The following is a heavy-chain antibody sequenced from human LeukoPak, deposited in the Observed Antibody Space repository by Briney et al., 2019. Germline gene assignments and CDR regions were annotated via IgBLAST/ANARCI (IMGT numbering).Heavy chain of an antibody. Sequence: GGSLRLSCAASGFTFSSYWMSWVRQAPGKGLEWVANIKQDGSGKYYVDSVKGRFTISRDNAKNSLYLQMNSLRAEDTAVYYCARDEGTEPPPRGWSSWYYYGMDVWGQGTTVTVSS. CDR2: IKQDGSGK. V-gene: IGHV3-7*03. D-gene: IGHD2-15*01. CDR3: ARDEGTEPPPRGWSSWYYYGMDV. CDR1: GFTFSSYW. J-gene: IGHJ6*02.